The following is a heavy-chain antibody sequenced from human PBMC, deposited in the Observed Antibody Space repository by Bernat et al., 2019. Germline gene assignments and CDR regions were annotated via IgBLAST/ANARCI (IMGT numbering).Heavy chain of an antibody. V-gene: IGHV3-11*05. CDR1: GFTFSDYY. CDR3: ARDGVSTTVTSVGAWYYYGMDV. Sequence: QVQLVESGGGLVKPGGSLRLSCAASGFTFSDYYMSWIRQAPGKGLEWVSYISSSSSYTNYADSVKGRFTISRDNAKNSLYLQMNSLRAEDTAVYYCARDGVSTTVTSVGAWYYYGMDVWGQGTTVTVSS. J-gene: IGHJ6*02. CDR2: ISSSSSYT. D-gene: IGHD4-17*01.